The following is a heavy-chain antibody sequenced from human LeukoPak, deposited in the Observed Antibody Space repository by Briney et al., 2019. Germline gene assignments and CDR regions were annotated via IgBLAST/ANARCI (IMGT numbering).Heavy chain of an antibody. V-gene: IGHV3-11*01. J-gene: IGHJ6*02. CDR3: AKDRVADYVLKFGMDV. Sequence: PGGSLRLSCAASGFTFSDYYMSWIRQAPGKGLEWVSYISSSGSTIYYADSVKGRFTISRDNAKNSLYLQMNSLRAEDTAFYYCAKDRVADYVLKFGMDVWGQGTTVTVSS. D-gene: IGHD4-17*01. CDR1: GFTFSDYY. CDR2: ISSSGSTI.